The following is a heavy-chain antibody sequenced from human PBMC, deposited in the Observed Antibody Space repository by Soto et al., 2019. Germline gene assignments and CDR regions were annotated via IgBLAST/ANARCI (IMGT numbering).Heavy chain of an antibody. CDR2: IIPIFGTV. Sequence: QVQLLQSGAEVKKPGTSVRVSCEASGGTFRTYAISWVRQAPGQGLEWMGEIIPIFGTVNYAQKFQGRVTITADESTTTVYRDLRSLRSEDTAVYYCAKGAVAGTPTSYYYYGMDVWCQGTTVTVSS. CDR3: AKGAVAGTPTSYYYYGMDV. V-gene: IGHV1-69*12. CDR1: GGTFRTYA. J-gene: IGHJ6*02. D-gene: IGHD6-19*01.